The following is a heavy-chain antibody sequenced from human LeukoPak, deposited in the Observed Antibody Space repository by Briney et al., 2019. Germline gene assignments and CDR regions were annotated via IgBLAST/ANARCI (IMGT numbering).Heavy chain of an antibody. CDR2: IYYTGTT. CDR3: ASILDGMDV. V-gene: IGHV4-59*08. CDR1: GGSISSYY. J-gene: IGHJ6*02. Sequence: SETLSLTCTVSGGSISSYYWSWIRQPPGKGLEWIGYIYYTGTTNYSPSLKNRVTISADTSKNQFSLKLNSVTAADTAVYYCASILDGMDVWGQGTTVSVSS.